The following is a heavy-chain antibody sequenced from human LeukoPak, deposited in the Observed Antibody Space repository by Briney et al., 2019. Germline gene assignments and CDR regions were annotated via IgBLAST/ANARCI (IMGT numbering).Heavy chain of an antibody. D-gene: IGHD1-26*01. Sequence: GGSLRLSCAASGLTFSSYAMHWVRQAPGKGLEWVAVISYDGSNKYYADSVKGRFTISRDNSKNTLYLQMNSLRAEDTAVYYCARDIGSSGSFGYFDYWGQGTLVTVSS. J-gene: IGHJ4*02. V-gene: IGHV3-30-3*01. CDR1: GLTFSSYA. CDR3: ARDIGSSGSFGYFDY. CDR2: ISYDGSNK.